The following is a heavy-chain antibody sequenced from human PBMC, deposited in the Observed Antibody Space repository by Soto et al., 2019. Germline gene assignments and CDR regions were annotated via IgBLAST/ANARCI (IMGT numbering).Heavy chain of an antibody. CDR3: AREGRIAARLGYFDY. CDR1: GFTFSNYA. Sequence: GGSLRLSCAASGFTFSNYAMSWVRQAPGKGLEWVSALPERGSSPYYADSVKGRFTISRDNSKNSLYLQMNSLRAEDTAVYYCAREGRIAARLGYFDYWGQGTLVTVSS. CDR2: LPERGSSP. J-gene: IGHJ4*02. V-gene: IGHV3-23*01. D-gene: IGHD6-6*01.